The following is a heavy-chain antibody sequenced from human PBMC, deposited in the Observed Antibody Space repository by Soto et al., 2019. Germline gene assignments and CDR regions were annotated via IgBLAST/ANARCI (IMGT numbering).Heavy chain of an antibody. V-gene: IGHV3-23*01. CDR2: IRGDGGQT. J-gene: IGHJ4*02. CDR1: GFTFTSYG. Sequence: VQLFASGGGSARPGGSLRLSCTASGFTFTSYGMGWVRQAPGKGLQWVSTIRGDGGQTHYTDSVEGRFSISRDNSKNTVYLQMDSLRAEDTAMYFCARDVGLDSDDFFAYWGQGTQVTVSS. CDR3: ARDVGLDSDDFFAY. D-gene: IGHD3-9*01.